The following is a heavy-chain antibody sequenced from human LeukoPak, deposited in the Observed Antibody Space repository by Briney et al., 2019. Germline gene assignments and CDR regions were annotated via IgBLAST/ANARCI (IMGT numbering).Heavy chain of an antibody. D-gene: IGHD1-26*01. J-gene: IGHJ4*02. CDR3: AVGRSGYYFDY. Sequence: GGSLRLSCAASGFSFSYFVMSWVRQAPGKGLEWLSYITTSGSTISYADSVKGRFTTSRDNAKNSLYLQENSLMDVDTDVYCCAVGRSGYYFDYWGQGTLVTVSS. V-gene: IGHV3-48*02. CDR1: GFSFSYFV. CDR2: ITTSGSTI.